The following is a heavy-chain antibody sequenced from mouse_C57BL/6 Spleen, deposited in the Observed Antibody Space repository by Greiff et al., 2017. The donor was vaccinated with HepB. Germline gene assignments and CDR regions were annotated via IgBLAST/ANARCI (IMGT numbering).Heavy chain of an antibody. J-gene: IGHJ2*01. CDR2: ISSGGSYT. CDR1: GFTFSSYG. Sequence: EVNVVESGGDLVKPGGSLKLSCAASGFTFSSYGMSWVRQTPDKRLEWVATISSGGSYTYYPDSVKGRFTISRDNAKNTLYLQMSSLKSEDTAMYYCARLYDGYPYYFDYWGQGTTLTVSS. CDR3: ARLYDGYPYYFDY. D-gene: IGHD2-3*01. V-gene: IGHV5-6*01.